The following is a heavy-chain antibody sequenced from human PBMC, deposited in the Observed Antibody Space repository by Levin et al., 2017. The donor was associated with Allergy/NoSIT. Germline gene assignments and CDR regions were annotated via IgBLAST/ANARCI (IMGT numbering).Heavy chain of an antibody. D-gene: IGHD6-19*01. CDR3: ARDQGSSGWYVWIDS. J-gene: IGHJ5*01. V-gene: IGHV4-59*01. Sequence: ESLKISCTVSGDSISSYHWNWLRQPPGKELEWIGCLYYSGSTKYNPSLKSRVTISVDATKNQFSLKLTSVTAADTAVYYCARDQGSSGWYVWIDSWGQGTLVTVSS. CDR2: LYYSGST. CDR1: GDSISSYH.